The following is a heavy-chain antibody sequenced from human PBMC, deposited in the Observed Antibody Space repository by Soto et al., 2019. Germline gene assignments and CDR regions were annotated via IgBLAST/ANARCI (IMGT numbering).Heavy chain of an antibody. CDR2: IKPNSGGT. J-gene: IGHJ6*02. D-gene: IGHD2-2*02. CDR1: GYTFTGYY. V-gene: IGHV1-2*04. CDR3: ARGFLGYCSSTSCYNNYYYGMDV. Sequence: ASVKVSCKASGYTFTGYYMHWVRQAPGQGLEWMGWIKPNSGGTNYAQKFQGWVTMTRDTSISTAYMELSRLRSDDTAVYYCARGFLGYCSSTSCYNNYYYGMDVWGPGTQVTVSS.